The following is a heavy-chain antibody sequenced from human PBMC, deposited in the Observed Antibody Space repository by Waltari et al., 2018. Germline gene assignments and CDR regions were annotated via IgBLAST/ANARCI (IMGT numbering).Heavy chain of an antibody. CDR2: IYYSGST. J-gene: IGHJ6*02. Sequence: QVQLQESGPGLVKPSETLSLTCTVSGGSVSSGSYYWSWIRQPPGKGLELIGYIYYSGSTNYNPSLKSRVTISVDTSKNQFSLKLSSVTAADTAVYYCARDGIDYGDYIGYYYYGMDVWGQGTTVTVSS. CDR1: GGSVSSGSYY. CDR3: ARDGIDYGDYIGYYYYGMDV. D-gene: IGHD4-17*01. V-gene: IGHV4-61*01.